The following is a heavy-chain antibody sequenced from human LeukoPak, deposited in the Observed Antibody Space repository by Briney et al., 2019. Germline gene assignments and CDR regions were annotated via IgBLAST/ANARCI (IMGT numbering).Heavy chain of an antibody. CDR1: GGPISSHY. V-gene: IGHV4-59*11. J-gene: IGHJ4*02. CDR3: AREGYYDSSGYSYFDY. Sequence: SETLSLTCTVSGGPISSHYWSWIRQPPGKGLEWIGYIYYSGSTNYNPSLKSRVTISVDTSKNQFSLKLSSVTAADTAVYYCAREGYYDSSGYSYFDYWGQGTLVTVSS. D-gene: IGHD3-22*01. CDR2: IYYSGST.